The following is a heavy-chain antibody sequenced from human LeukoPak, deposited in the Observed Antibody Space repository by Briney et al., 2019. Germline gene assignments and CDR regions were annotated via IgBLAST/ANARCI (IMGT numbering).Heavy chain of an antibody. CDR2: IRYDGSNK. D-gene: IGHD1-26*01. Sequence: PGGSLRLSCTASGFTFSSYGMHWVRQAPGKGLEWVAFIRYDGSNKYYADSVKGRFTISRDNSKNTLYLQMNSLRAEDTAVYYCAKDGGYGGSYSPFAVTTKYYFDYWGQGTLVTVSS. CDR1: GFTFSSYG. CDR3: AKDGGYGGSYSPFAVTTKYYFDY. J-gene: IGHJ4*02. V-gene: IGHV3-30*02.